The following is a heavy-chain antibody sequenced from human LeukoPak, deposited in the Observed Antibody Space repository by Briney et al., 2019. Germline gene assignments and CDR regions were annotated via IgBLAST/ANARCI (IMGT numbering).Heavy chain of an antibody. CDR2: IWYDGSNK. Sequence: GGSLRLSCAASGFTFSSYGMHWVRQAPGKGLEWVAVIWYDGSNKYYADSVKGRFTISRDNSKNTLYLQMNSLRAEDTAVYYCARDGDSSGYRNWFDPWGQGTLVTVSS. D-gene: IGHD3-22*01. CDR1: GFTFSSYG. J-gene: IGHJ5*02. CDR3: ARDGDSSGYRNWFDP. V-gene: IGHV3-33*01.